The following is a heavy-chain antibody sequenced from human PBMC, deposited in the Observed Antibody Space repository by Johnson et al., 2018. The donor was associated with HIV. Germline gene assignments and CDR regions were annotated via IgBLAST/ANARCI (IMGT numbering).Heavy chain of an antibody. CDR1: GFTFSSYG. J-gene: IGHJ3*02. V-gene: IGHV3-30*02. D-gene: IGHD6-6*01. Sequence: QVQLVESGGGLVQPGGSLRLSCVASGFTFSSYGIHWVRQAPGKGLEWVAFIRYDGSNKYYADSVKGRFTISRDNSKNTLYLQMNSLRAEDTAVYYCARDRAPVYSSSSSPFDAFDIWGQGTMVTVSS. CDR2: IRYDGSNK. CDR3: ARDRAPVYSSSSSPFDAFDI.